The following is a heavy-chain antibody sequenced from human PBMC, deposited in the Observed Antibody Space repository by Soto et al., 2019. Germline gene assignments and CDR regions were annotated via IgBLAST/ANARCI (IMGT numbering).Heavy chain of an antibody. CDR1: GFTFIKHW. CDR2: IKTDGSFT. V-gene: IGHV3-74*01. Sequence: QPGGSLRLSCAASGFTFIKHWIHWVRQAPGKGLVWVSHIKTDGSFTRDADSVKGRFTISRDNARNTLYLQMNGLRAEETAVYYCARDKNWSLDSWRWGNLVTLSS. CDR3: ARDKNWSLDS. J-gene: IGHJ4*02. D-gene: IGHD1-1*01.